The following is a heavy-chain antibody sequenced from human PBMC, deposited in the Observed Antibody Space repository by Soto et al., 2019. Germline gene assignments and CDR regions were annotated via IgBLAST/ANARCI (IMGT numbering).Heavy chain of an antibody. Sequence: SGPTLVNPTQTLTLTCTFSGFSLSTSGMCVSWIRQPPGKALEWLALIDWDDDKYYSTSLKTRLTISKDTSKNQVVLTMTNMGPVDTATYYCALIRYSSSPTDYYGMDVWGQGTTVTVSS. D-gene: IGHD6-6*01. CDR2: IDWDDDK. V-gene: IGHV2-70*01. J-gene: IGHJ6*02. CDR3: ALIRYSSSPTDYYGMDV. CDR1: GFSLSTSGMC.